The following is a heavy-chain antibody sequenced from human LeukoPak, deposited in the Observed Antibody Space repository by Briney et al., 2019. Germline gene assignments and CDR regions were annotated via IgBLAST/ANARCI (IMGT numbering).Heavy chain of an antibody. V-gene: IGHV3-43*02. CDR2: ISGDGGST. CDR1: GFTFDDYA. CDR3: AKDMWRFGELDYDY. D-gene: IGHD3-10*01. Sequence: GGSLRLSCAASGFTFDDYAMHWVRQAPGKGLEWVSLISGDGGSTYCADSVKGRFTISRDNSKNSLYLQMNSLRTEDTALYYCAKDMWRFGELDYDYWGQGTLVTVSP. J-gene: IGHJ4*02.